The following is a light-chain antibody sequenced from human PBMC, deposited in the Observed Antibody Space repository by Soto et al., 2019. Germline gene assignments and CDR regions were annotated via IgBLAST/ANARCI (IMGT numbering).Light chain of an antibody. V-gene: IGKV3-20*01. Sequence: ELVLTQSPGSLSLSPGGRATLSCWASQSISGNYLAWYQQKPGQAPRLLIYGASNRATGIPDRFRGSGSGTDFSLTISRLEPEDFAVYYCQQYGRSAIFTLGPGTTVEVK. J-gene: IGKJ3*01. CDR2: GAS. CDR1: QSISGNY. CDR3: QQYGRSAIFT.